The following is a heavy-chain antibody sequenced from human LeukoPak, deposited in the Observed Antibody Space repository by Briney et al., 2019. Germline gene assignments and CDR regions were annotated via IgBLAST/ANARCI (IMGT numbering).Heavy chain of an antibody. J-gene: IGHJ4*01. V-gene: IGHV1-2*02. CDR1: GYTFTGYY. CDR3: ASDIRGGYCSGGVDY. Sequence: ASVKCDCKASGYTFTGYYVHWVRQAPGQGLEWIGCINPNSGGANYAQKFQGRVTMTRDTSISTAYMELSRLRSDDTAVYYCASDIRGGYCSGGVDYWGQGTLFTVSS. CDR2: INPNSGGA. D-gene: IGHD2-2*03.